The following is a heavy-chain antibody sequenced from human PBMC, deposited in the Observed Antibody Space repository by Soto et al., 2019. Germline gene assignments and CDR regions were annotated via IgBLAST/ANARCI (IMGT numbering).Heavy chain of an antibody. D-gene: IGHD1-26*01. Sequence: QVQLVESGGGVVQPGRSLRLSCAASGFTVSAYTMHWVRQAPGKGLEWVAVISSDGNNKYYTDSVKGRFTISRDTSTNTLYLQMNSLRAEDTAVYYCARWEQPLFDYWGQGTLVTVPS. V-gene: IGHV3-30-3*01. J-gene: IGHJ4*02. CDR1: GFTVSAYT. CDR3: ARWEQPLFDY. CDR2: ISSDGNNK.